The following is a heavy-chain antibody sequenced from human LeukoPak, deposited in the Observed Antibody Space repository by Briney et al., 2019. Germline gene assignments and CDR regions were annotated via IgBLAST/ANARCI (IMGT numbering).Heavy chain of an antibody. J-gene: IGHJ3*02. CDR3: ARAWYYDSSGDNAFDI. D-gene: IGHD3-22*01. CDR2: IRFDGSKK. Sequence: PGGSLRLSCVASGFTFNNYGIHWIRQAPGKGLEWVAFIRFDGSKKFYSDSVKGRFTISRDNAKNSLYLQMNSPRAEDTAVYYCARAWYYDSSGDNAFDIWGQGTMVTVSS. CDR1: GFTFNNYG. V-gene: IGHV3-30*02.